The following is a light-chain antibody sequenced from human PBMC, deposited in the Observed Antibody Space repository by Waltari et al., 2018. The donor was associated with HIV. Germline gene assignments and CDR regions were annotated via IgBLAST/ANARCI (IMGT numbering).Light chain of an antibody. V-gene: IGKV1-13*02. CDR2: DAS. J-gene: IGKJ2*01. CDR1: QGVRNA. CDR3: QQFRSYPRN. Sequence: AIQLTQSPSSLSASIGDRVTITCRASQGVRNALAWYQQKPGRPPKLLIYDASTLESGVPLRFSCSLSGTDFNLNISNLQPEESATYYCQQFRSYPRNFGQGATPEIK.